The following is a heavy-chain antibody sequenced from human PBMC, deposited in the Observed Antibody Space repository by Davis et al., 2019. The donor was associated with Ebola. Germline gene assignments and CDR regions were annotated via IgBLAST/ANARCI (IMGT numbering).Heavy chain of an antibody. D-gene: IGHD6-19*01. CDR3: AREGAGTLVFHGMDV. V-gene: IGHV3-66*01. CDR1: GFTVSSNY. Sequence: GVLKISCAASGFTVSSNYMSWVRQAPGKGLEWVSVIYSGGSTYYADSVKGRFTISRDNSKNTLYLQMNSLRAEDTAVYYCAREGAGTLVFHGMDVWGQGTTVTVSS. CDR2: IYSGGST. J-gene: IGHJ6*02.